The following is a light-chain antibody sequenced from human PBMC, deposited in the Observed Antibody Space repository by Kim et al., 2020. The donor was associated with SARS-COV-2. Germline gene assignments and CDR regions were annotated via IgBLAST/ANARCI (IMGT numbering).Light chain of an antibody. CDR2: GAS. V-gene: IGKV3-20*01. CDR3: QQYGSSPVT. Sequence: EIVLTQSPGTLSLSPGERATLSCRASQSVSSDYVAWYQQTPGQAPRLLIHGASSRATGIPDRFSGSGSGTDFTLTISRLEPEDFAVYYCQQYGSSPVTFGQGTKVDIK. J-gene: IGKJ1*01. CDR1: QSVSSDY.